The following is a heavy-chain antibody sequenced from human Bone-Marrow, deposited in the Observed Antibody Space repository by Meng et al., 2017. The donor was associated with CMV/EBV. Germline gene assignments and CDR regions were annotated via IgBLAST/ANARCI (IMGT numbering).Heavy chain of an antibody. J-gene: IGHJ4*02. V-gene: IGHV1-2*02. CDR2: LNPNTCGT. CDR1: VYTFTGLY. Sequence: ASVKVSCQASVYTFTGLYLHWVRQAPGQGLEWMGELNPNTCGTYHAQKFQDKVTMTRYTSIRTAYMEQSSLRSDDTAVYYCSRDVKLEVPVLDYWGQGTLVTVSS. CDR3: SRDVKLEVPVLDY.